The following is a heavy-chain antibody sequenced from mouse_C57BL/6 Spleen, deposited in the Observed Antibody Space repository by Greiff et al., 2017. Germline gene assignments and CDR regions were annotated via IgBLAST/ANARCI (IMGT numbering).Heavy chain of an antibody. V-gene: IGHV1-55*01. CDR3: ARRNYWYFDV. J-gene: IGHJ1*03. CDR2: IYPGSGST. Sequence: QVQLQQPGAELVKPGASVKMSCKASGYTFTSYWITWVKQRPGQGLEWIGDIYPGSGSTNYNEKFKSKATLTVDTSSSTASMPLSSLTSEDSAVYYCARRNYWYFDVWGTGTTVTVSS. CDR1: GYTFTSYW.